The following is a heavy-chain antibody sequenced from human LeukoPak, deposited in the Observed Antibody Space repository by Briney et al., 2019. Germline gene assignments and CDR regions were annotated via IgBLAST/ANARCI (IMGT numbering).Heavy chain of an antibody. CDR1: AFTFSTYN. D-gene: IGHD2-8*02. CDR3: ARAWSRVDPFDM. J-gene: IGHJ3*02. CDR2: ISSGRTYI. Sequence: GGSLRLSCAASAFTFSTYNMNWVRQAPGKGLEWVSSISSGRTYIYFTDSLKGRFTISRDNANNSLYLEMNNLSAEDTAVYYCARAWSRVDPFDMWGQGTMVTVSS. V-gene: IGHV3-21*01.